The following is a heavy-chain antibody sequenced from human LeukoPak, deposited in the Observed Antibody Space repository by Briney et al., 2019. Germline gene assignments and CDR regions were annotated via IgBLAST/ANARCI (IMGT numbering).Heavy chain of an antibody. V-gene: IGHV3-66*01. CDR3: ARVLVVVRGAFDP. Sequence: GGSLRLSCAASGFTVSSNYMSWVRQAPGKGLEWVSVIYSGGSTYYADSVKGRFTISRDNSKNTLYLQMNSLRAEDTAVYYCARVLVVVRGAFDPWGQGTLVTVSS. D-gene: IGHD3-22*01. J-gene: IGHJ5*02. CDR2: IYSGGST. CDR1: GFTVSSNY.